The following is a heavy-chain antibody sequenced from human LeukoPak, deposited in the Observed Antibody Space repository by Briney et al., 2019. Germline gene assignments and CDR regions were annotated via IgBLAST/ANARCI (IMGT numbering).Heavy chain of an antibody. Sequence: GGSLRLSCAASGFTFSSYEMNWVRQAPGKGLEWVSYISSSGSTIYYADSVKGRFTISRDNAKNSLYLQMNSLRAEDTAVYYCARERGGMVRGVFDYWGQGTLVTVSS. CDR2: ISSSGSTI. V-gene: IGHV3-48*03. CDR1: GFTFSSYE. CDR3: ARERGGMVRGVFDY. D-gene: IGHD3-10*01. J-gene: IGHJ4*02.